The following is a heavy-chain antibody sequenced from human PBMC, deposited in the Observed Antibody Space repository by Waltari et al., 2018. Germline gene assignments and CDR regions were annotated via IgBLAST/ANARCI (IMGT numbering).Heavy chain of an antibody. CDR2: IYYSGST. D-gene: IGHD3-22*01. J-gene: IGHJ5*02. CDR3: ARSPLLYDSSGYNWFDP. CDR1: GGSISSGCYY. V-gene: IGHV4-31*03. Sequence: QVQLQESGPGLVKPSQTLSLTCTVSGGSISSGCYYWSWIRQPPGKGLECIGYIYYSGSTYYIPSLKSRVTISVDTSKNQFSLKLSSVTAADTAVYYCARSPLLYDSSGYNWFDPWGQGTLVTVSS.